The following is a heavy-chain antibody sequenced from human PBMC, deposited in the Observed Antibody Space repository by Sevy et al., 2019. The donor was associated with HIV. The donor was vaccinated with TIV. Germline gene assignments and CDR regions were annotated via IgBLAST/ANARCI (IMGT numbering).Heavy chain of an antibody. CDR1: GYTFTSYR. Sequence: ASVKVSCKASGYTFTSYRIYWVRQAPGQGLEWMGWVSAHNGDTNYVQKVQGRVAMTTDTSTSTAYMELRSLTSDDPAVYYCARAYCSGGSCYSLAYWGQGSLVTVSS. D-gene: IGHD2-15*01. J-gene: IGHJ4*02. CDR2: VSAHNGDT. V-gene: IGHV1-18*01. CDR3: ARAYCSGGSCYSLAY.